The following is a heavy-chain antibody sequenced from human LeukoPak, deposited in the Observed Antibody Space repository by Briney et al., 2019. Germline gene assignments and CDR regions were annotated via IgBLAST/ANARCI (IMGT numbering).Heavy chain of an antibody. CDR1: GGSFSGYY. Sequence: SETLSLTCAVYGGSFSGYYWSWIRQPPGKGLEWIGEINHSGSTNYNPSLKSRVTISVDTSKNQFSLKLSSVTAADTAVYYCARHRLRGEMAGRIDYWGQGTLVTVPS. CDR3: ARHRLRGEMAGRIDY. D-gene: IGHD5-24*01. J-gene: IGHJ4*02. CDR2: INHSGST. V-gene: IGHV4-34*01.